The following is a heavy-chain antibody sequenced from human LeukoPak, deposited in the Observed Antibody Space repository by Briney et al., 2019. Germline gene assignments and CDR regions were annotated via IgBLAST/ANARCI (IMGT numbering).Heavy chain of an antibody. V-gene: IGHV4-61*02. D-gene: IGHD2-2*02. Sequence: SQTLSLPCTVSGGSISSGSYYWSWIRQPAGKGLEWIGRIYTSENTNYNPSLKSRVTISVDTSKNQFSRKLSPVTAADTAVYYCARDPQGYCSSTSCYKYYYYYMDVWGKGTTVTVSS. CDR1: GGSISSGSYY. CDR3: ARDPQGYCSSTSCYKYYYYYMDV. CDR2: IYTSENT. J-gene: IGHJ6*03.